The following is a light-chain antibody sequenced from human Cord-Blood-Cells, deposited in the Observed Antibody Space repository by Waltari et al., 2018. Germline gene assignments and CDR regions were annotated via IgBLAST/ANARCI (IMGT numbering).Light chain of an antibody. J-gene: IGKJ2*01. CDR1: QSVLYSSNNKNY. CDR2: WAS. Sequence: DIVMTQSPDSLAVSLGERATINCKSSQSVLYSSNNKNYLAWYQQKPGQPPELLIYWASTRESRVPDRFSGSGSGTDFTLTISSLPAEDVSVYYCQQYYSTPDTFGQGTKLEIK. CDR3: QQYYSTPDT. V-gene: IGKV4-1*01.